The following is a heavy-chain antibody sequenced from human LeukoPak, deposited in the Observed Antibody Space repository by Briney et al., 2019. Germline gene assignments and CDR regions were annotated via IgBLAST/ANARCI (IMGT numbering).Heavy chain of an antibody. D-gene: IGHD4-23*01. V-gene: IGHV3-21*01. J-gene: IGHJ4*02. Sequence: PGGSLRLSCAASGFTFSSYSMNWVRQAPGKGLERVSSISSSSYIHYADSVKGRFTISRDNAKNSLYLQMNSLRAEDTAVYYCARGGDDYGGKSGDYWGQGTLVTVSS. CDR3: ARGGDDYGGKSGDY. CDR1: GFTFSSYS. CDR2: ISSSSYI.